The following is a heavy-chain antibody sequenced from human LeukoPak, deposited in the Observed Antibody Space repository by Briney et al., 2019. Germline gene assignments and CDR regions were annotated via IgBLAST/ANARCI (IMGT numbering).Heavy chain of an antibody. CDR2: ISSSGSTI. J-gene: IGHJ6*03. CDR1: GFTFSSYE. Sequence: GGSLRLSCAASGFTFSSYEMNWVRQAPGKGLEWVSYISSSGSTIYYADSVKGRFTISRDNAKNSLYLQMNSLRAEDTAVYYCAKDLHSSSWFAYYYYYMDVWGKGTTVTISS. V-gene: IGHV3-48*03. D-gene: IGHD6-13*01. CDR3: AKDLHSSSWFAYYYYYMDV.